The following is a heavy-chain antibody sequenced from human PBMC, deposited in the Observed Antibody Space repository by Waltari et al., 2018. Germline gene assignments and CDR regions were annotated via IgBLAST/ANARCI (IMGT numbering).Heavy chain of an antibody. J-gene: IGHJ3*01. D-gene: IGHD3-10*01. CDR2: IKPDGTST. V-gene: IGHV3-74*01. CDR1: GFTFSTFW. CDR3: VRDLYGRDDV. Sequence: EVQLVESGGGLVHPGGSLRLSCEASGFTFSTFWMHWVRHLPGKGLVWVSHIKPDGTSTDYGDSVEGRFTISRDNAKNTVYLQMNSLRAEDTAIYYCVRDLYGRDDVWGQGTMVTVSS.